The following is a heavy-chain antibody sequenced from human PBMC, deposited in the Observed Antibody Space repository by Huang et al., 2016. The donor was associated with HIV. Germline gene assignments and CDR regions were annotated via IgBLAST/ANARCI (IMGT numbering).Heavy chain of an antibody. D-gene: IGHD2-21*01. CDR1: GSFIGNYY. CDR3: TRDPWGGYARRYFDH. CDR2: VHYTGTR. V-gene: IGHV4-59*12. Sequence: ESGPRLVKPSETLSLTCTISGSFIGNYYWTWIRQAPGKALEYVACVHYTGTRLYNPSLRGRLSISLDTSKNQFSLRLTSVTAADTAVYYCTRDPWGGYARRYFDHWGRGTLVTVSS. J-gene: IGHJ2*01.